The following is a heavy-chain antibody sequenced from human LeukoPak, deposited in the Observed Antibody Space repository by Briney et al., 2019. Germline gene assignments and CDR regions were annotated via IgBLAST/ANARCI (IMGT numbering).Heavy chain of an antibody. D-gene: IGHD6-13*01. CDR3: AIELSWYGGYFDY. V-gene: IGHV5-51*01. CDR2: IYPGDSDT. CDR1: GYSFTSYW. Sequence: GESLKISCKGSGYSFTSYWTGWVRQMPGKGLEWMGIIYPGDSDTRYSPSFQGQVTISADKSISTAYLQWSSLKAPDTAMYYCAIELSWYGGYFDYWGQGTLVTVSS. J-gene: IGHJ4*02.